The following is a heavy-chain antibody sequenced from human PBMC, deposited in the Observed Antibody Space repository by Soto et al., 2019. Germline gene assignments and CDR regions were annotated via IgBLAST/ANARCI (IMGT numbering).Heavy chain of an antibody. CDR3: ARDSLVVPAAVGWFDP. J-gene: IGHJ5*02. D-gene: IGHD2-2*01. V-gene: IGHV1-18*01. CDR2: ISAYNGNT. CDR1: GYTFTSYG. Sequence: GASVKVSCKASGYTFTSYGISWVRQAPGQGLEWMGWISAYNGNTNYAQKLQGRVTMTTDTSTSTAYMELRSLRSDDTAVYYCARDSLVVPAAVGWFDPWGQGTLVTRLL.